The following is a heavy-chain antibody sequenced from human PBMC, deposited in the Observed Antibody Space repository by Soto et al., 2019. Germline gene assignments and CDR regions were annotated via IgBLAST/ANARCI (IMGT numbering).Heavy chain of an antibody. Sequence: SETLSLTCTVSGGSISSSSYYWVLIRQPPGKGLEWIGSIYYSGSTYYNPSLKSRVTISVDTSKNQFSLKLSSVTAADTAVYYCASGAKEPRRGHIGAFDIWGQGTMVTVSS. V-gene: IGHV4-39*01. CDR2: IYYSGST. CDR1: GGSISSSSYY. D-gene: IGHD3-10*01. CDR3: ASGAKEPRRGHIGAFDI. J-gene: IGHJ3*02.